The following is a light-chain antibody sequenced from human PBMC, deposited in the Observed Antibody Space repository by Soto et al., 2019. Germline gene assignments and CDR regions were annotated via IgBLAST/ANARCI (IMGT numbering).Light chain of an antibody. CDR2: DAS. CDR1: QDISNY. Sequence: DLQMTQSPSSLSASVGDRVTITCQASQDISNYLNWYQQKPGKAPKLLIYDASNLETGVPSRFSGSGSGTDFTFTISSLQPEDIATYFCQQYSNLPYTFGQGTKLQIK. CDR3: QQYSNLPYT. V-gene: IGKV1-33*01. J-gene: IGKJ2*01.